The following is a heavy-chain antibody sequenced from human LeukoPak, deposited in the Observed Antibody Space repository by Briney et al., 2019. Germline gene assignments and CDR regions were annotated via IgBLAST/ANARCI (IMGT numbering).Heavy chain of an antibody. CDR3: AKDRDGDFYFYMDV. Sequence: GGSLRLSCAASGFTFSDYYMSWIRQAPGKGLEWISLISASGDKTYYADSVKGRFTVSRDNSRNTMYLQMDSLRAEDTAVYYCAKDRDGDFYFYMDVWGTGTTVIVSS. J-gene: IGHJ6*03. CDR2: ISASGDKT. D-gene: IGHD4-17*01. V-gene: IGHV3-11*01. CDR1: GFTFSDYY.